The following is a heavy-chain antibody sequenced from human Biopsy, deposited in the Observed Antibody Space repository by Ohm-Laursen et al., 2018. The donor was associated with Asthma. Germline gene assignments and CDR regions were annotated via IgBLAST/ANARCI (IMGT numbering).Heavy chain of an antibody. Sequence: TLSLTCPVSGDSITSGGCFWHWIRQHPGKGLEWIGYIHHSGTSYFNPSLKSRVSFSRDTSKNQFSLRLSSVTAADTAMYYCARIPRRSGSYFVDYWGQGTLVTVSS. CDR3: ARIPRRSGSYFVDY. CDR2: IHHSGTS. D-gene: IGHD3-22*01. V-gene: IGHV4-31*03. J-gene: IGHJ4*02. CDR1: GDSITSGGCF.